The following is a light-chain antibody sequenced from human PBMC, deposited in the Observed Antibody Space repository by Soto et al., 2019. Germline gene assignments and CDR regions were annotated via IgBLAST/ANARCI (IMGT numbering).Light chain of an antibody. J-gene: IGLJ2*01. V-gene: IGLV2-14*01. CDR1: SSDVGAYNY. CDR3: SSYTTSSAVV. CDR2: DVS. Sequence: QSVLTQPASVSGSPGQSITISCTGTSSDVGAYNYVSWYQQHPGKAPNLMIFDVSNRPSGVSNRFSGSKSGNTASLTISGLQAEDEADYYCSSYTTSSAVVFGGGTKLTVL.